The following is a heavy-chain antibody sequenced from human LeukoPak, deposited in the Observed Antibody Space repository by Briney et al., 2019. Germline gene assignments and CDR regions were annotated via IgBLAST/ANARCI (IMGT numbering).Heavy chain of an antibody. CDR2: INPNSGGT. CDR3: ARDLSGIPNWFDP. CDR1: GYTFTGYY. J-gene: IGHJ5*02. D-gene: IGHD1-14*01. Sequence: ASVKVSCKASGYTFTGYYMHWVRQAPGQGLEWMGWINPNSGGTNYAQKFQGRVTMTRDTSISTAYMELSRLRSDDTAVYYCARDLSGIPNWFDPWGQGTLVTVSS. V-gene: IGHV1-2*02.